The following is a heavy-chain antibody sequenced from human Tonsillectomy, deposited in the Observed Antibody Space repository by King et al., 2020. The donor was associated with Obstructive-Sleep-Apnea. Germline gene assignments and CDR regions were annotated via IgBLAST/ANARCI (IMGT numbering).Heavy chain of an antibody. J-gene: IGHJ5*02. D-gene: IGHD6-19*01. CDR3: ARDDVIAVAGPYNWFDP. CDR2: INPNGGST. Sequence: VQLVESGAEVKKPGASVKVSCKASGYTFTHYYMHWVRQAPGQGLEWMGIINPNGGSTSYAQKFQGRVTMTRDTSTSTVYMELSSLRSEDTAIYFCARDDVIAVAGPYNWFDPWGQGTLVTVSS. V-gene: IGHV1-46*01. CDR1: GYTFTHYY.